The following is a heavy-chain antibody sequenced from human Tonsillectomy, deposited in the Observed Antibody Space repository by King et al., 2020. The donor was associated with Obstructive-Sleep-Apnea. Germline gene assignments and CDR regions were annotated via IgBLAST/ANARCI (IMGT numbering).Heavy chain of an antibody. V-gene: IGHV3-30-3*01. CDR2: ISYDGSNK. Sequence: VQLVESGGGVVQPGRSLRLSCAASGFTFSSYAMHWVRQAPGKGLEWVTIISYDGSNKYYADSVKGRFTICRDNSKNTLYLQMNSLRAEDKAVEYCARGPQLLWFGELLVDYWGQGTLVTVSS. CDR1: GFTFSSYA. D-gene: IGHD3-10*01. CDR3: ARGPQLLWFGELLVDY. J-gene: IGHJ4*02.